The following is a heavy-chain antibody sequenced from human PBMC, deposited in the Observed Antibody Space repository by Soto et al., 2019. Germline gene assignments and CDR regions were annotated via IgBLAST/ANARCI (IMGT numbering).Heavy chain of an antibody. J-gene: IGHJ6*03. V-gene: IGHV1-8*01. CDR1: GYTFTSYD. CDR2: MNPNSGNT. CDR3: ASIGYDPYYYYYMDV. Sequence: GASVKVSCKASGYTFTSYDINWVRQATGQGLEWMGWMNPNSGNTGYAQKFQGRVTMTRNTSISTAYMELSSLRSEDTAVYYCASIGYDPYYYYYMDVWGKGTTVTVSS. D-gene: IGHD3-3*01.